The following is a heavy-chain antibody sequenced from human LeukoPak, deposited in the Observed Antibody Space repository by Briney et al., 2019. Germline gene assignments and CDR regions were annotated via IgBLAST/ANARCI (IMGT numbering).Heavy chain of an antibody. CDR3: ARAKITMVRGVPFDY. D-gene: IGHD3-10*01. V-gene: IGHV1-46*01. Sequence: GASVKVSCKASGYTFTSYYMHWVRQAPGQGPEWMGIINPSGGSTSYAQKFQGRVTMTRDMSTSTVYMELSSLRSEDTAVYYCARAKITMVRGVPFDYWGQGTLVTVSS. CDR1: GYTFTSYY. CDR2: INPSGGST. J-gene: IGHJ4*02.